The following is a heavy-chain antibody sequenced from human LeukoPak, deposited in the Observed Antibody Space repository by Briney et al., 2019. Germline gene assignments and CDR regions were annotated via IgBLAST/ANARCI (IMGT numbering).Heavy chain of an antibody. CDR2: INPNSGGT. D-gene: IGHD4-23*01. CDR1: GYTFTGYY. Sequence: ASVKVSCKASGYTFTGYYMHWVRQAPGQGLEWMGWINPNSGGTNYAQKFQGRVTMTRDTSISTVYMELSRVRSDDTAVYYCARKYGGYGGTYYDYGGRGPLAPVSS. V-gene: IGHV1-2*02. J-gene: IGHJ4*02. CDR3: ARKYGGYGGTYYDY.